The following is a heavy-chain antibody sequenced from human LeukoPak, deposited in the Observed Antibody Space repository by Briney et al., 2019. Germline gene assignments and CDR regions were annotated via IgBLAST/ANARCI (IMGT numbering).Heavy chain of an antibody. D-gene: IGHD1-1*01. Sequence: GASVKVSCKTSGYTFTDFSIHWVRQAPGQGLEWMGYIDPANGATRYAQKLQGRATITRDTSSTTAYMDLRSLRSDDTAVYYCSRIPKLAPTGDFDYWGQGTLVTVSS. CDR3: SRIPKLAPTGDFDY. CDR2: IDPANGAT. CDR1: GYTFTDFS. V-gene: IGHV1-2*02. J-gene: IGHJ4*02.